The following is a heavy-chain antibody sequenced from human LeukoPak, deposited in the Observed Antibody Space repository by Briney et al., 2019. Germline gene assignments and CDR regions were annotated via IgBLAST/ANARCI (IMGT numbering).Heavy chain of an antibody. CDR3: ARGIGLSWSLDS. V-gene: IGHV3-53*01. CDR1: GFTVSNDY. D-gene: IGHD6-13*01. CDR2: IYPDHGT. Sequence: GGSLRLSCAVSGFTVSNDYMSWVRQAPGKGLEWVSVIYPDHGTYYADSVKGRFTISRDNSKNTLYLQMNSLRAEDTAVYYCARGIGLSWSLDSWGQGTLVTVSS. J-gene: IGHJ4*02.